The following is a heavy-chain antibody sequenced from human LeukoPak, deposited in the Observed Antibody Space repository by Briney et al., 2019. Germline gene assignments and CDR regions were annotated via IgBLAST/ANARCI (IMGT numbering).Heavy chain of an antibody. CDR1: GDSLFTNGVA. CDR2: TYYRSKWSF. V-gene: IGHV6-1*01. CDR3: ARGKYSSFDN. Sequence: SQTLSLTCDISGDSLFTNGVAWNWIRQSPSRGLEWLGRTYYRSKWSFEYGVSVKSRISINADTSKNQSSLQLSSVTPEDTAVYYCARGKYSSFDNWGQGTLVTVSS. D-gene: IGHD6-13*01. J-gene: IGHJ4*02.